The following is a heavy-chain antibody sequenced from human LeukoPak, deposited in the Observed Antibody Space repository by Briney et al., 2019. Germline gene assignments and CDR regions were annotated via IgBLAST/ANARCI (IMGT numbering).Heavy chain of an antibody. D-gene: IGHD4-17*01. CDR2: ISYDGSNK. CDR1: GFTFSSYG. Sequence: PGRSLRLSCAASGFTFSSYGMHWVRQAPGKGLEGGAVISYDGSNKYYADSVKGRFTISRDNSKNTLYLQMNSLRAEDTAVYYCARDREHDYGDYLFGYWGQGTLVTVSS. J-gene: IGHJ4*02. CDR3: ARDREHDYGDYLFGY. V-gene: IGHV3-30*19.